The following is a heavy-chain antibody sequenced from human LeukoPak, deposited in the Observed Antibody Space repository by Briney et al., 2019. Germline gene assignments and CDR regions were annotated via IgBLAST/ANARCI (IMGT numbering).Heavy chain of an antibody. D-gene: IGHD4-17*01. Sequence: PGGSLRLSCAAAGVTFSSSAMSWVRQAPGKGLEWVSHTSNTGATTYYADSVKGRFTISRDNSKNTLYLQMNSLRAEDTAVYYCAKVTPASYYFDYWGQGTLVTVSS. CDR3: AKVTPASYYFDY. V-gene: IGHV3-23*01. CDR2: TSNTGATT. J-gene: IGHJ4*02. CDR1: GVTFSSSA.